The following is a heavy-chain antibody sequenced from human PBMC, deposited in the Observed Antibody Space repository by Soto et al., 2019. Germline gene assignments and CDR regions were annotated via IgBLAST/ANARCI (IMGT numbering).Heavy chain of an antibody. Sequence: SETLSLTCSVSGASISSSTYHWGWIRQPPGKGLEWIGYIYYSGSTYYNPSLKSRVTISVDTSKNQFSLKLSSVTAADTAVYYCAREVVVPAATGFDPWGQGTLVTVSS. CDR1: GASISSSTYH. D-gene: IGHD2-2*01. CDR3: AREVVVPAATGFDP. V-gene: IGHV4-31*03. J-gene: IGHJ5*02. CDR2: IYYSGST.